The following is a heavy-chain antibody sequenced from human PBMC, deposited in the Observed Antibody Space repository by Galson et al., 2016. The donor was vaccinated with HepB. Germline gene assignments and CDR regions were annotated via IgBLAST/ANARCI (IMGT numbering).Heavy chain of an antibody. CDR1: GGTFSSYA. CDR2: IIPIFATA. CDR3: ARRSHYYDSSGPFAY. V-gene: IGHV1-69*13. D-gene: IGHD3-22*01. Sequence: SVKVSCKASGGTFSSYAISWVRQAPGQGLEWMGRIIPIFATANYAQRFHGRVTITADESTSTAYMELSSLRSEDTAVYYCARRSHYYDSSGPFAYWGQGTLVTVSS. J-gene: IGHJ4*02.